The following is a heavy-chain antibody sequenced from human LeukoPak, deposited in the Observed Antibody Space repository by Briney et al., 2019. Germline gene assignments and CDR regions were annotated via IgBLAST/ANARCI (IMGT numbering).Heavy chain of an antibody. CDR2: ISSSGSTI. V-gene: IGHV3-48*03. CDR1: GFTFSNYE. J-gene: IGHJ5*02. Sequence: QSGGSLRLSCAASGFTFSNYEMNWVRQAPGKGLEWVSYISSSGSTIYYADSVKGRFTISRDNAKNSLYLQMNSLRAEDTAVYYCARERRGYSGYETYNWFDPWGQGTLVTVSS. D-gene: IGHD5-12*01. CDR3: ARERRGYSGYETYNWFDP.